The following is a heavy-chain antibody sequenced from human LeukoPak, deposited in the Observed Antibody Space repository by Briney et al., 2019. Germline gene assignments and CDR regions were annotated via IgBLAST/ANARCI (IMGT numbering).Heavy chain of an antibody. V-gene: IGHV4-39*02. Sequence: SETLSLTCTVSGGSVYSSTYCWAWIRQPPGKELEWIGTIYSSGSTYYNPSLKSRVTISVDTSKNRFSLNLNSVTAADTAVYYCARVFPLVRGVKGPGFDYWGQGTLVTVSS. D-gene: IGHD3-10*01. J-gene: IGHJ4*02. CDR3: ARVFPLVRGVKGPGFDY. CDR2: IYSSGST. CDR1: GGSVYSSTYC.